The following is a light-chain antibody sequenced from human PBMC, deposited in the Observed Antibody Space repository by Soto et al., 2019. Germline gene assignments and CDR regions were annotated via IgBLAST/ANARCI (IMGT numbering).Light chain of an antibody. CDR1: SSDIGIYNY. J-gene: IGLJ1*01. V-gene: IGLV2-14*01. CDR3: SSYTSRSTKV. Sequence: QSALTQPASVSGSPGQSITISCTGTSSDIGIYNYVSWYQQHPGKAPKLMIYEVSDRPSGVSNRFSGSKSGNTASLTISGLQADDEADYYCSSYTSRSTKVFGTGTKLTVL. CDR2: EVS.